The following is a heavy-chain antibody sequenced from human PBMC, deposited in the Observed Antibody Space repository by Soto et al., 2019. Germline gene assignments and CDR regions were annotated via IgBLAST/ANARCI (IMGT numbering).Heavy chain of an antibody. Sequence: SVKVSFKASGGTFSSYAISWVRQAPGQGLEWMGGIIPIFGTANYAQKFQGRVTITADESTSTAYMELSSLRSEDTAVYYCARENDNLPSGYDYWGQGTLVTVSS. D-gene: IGHD5-12*01. CDR1: GGTFSSYA. V-gene: IGHV1-69*13. CDR3: ARENDNLPSGYDY. CDR2: IIPIFGTA. J-gene: IGHJ4*02.